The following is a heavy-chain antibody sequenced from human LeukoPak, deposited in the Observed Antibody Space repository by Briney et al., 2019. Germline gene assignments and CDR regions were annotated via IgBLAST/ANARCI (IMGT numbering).Heavy chain of an antibody. V-gene: IGHV3-23*01. CDR3: ATVAFGYAFDI. Sequence: GGSLRLSCAGSGFTFSSYDMSWVRQAPGKGLEWVSFIGRSGGSTYYADSVKGRFTISRDNSKNTLYLQMNSLRAEDTAVYYCATVAFGYAFDIWGQGTMVIVSP. D-gene: IGHD3-3*02. CDR1: GFTFSSYD. J-gene: IGHJ3*02. CDR2: IGRSGGST.